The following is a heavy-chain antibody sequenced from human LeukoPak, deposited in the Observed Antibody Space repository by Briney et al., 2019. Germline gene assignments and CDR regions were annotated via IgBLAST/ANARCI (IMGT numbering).Heavy chain of an antibody. Sequence: GGSLRLSCAASGFTFNTYGMNWVRQAPGKGLEWVAIIWYDGSDKYYADSVKGRFTISRDNSKNTLYLQMSSLRAEDTAVYYCVKITSVTGGDCWGQGTRLTVSS. D-gene: IGHD1-1*01. V-gene: IGHV3-30*02. CDR2: IWYDGSDK. CDR3: VKITSVTGGDC. CDR1: GFTFNTYG. J-gene: IGHJ4*02.